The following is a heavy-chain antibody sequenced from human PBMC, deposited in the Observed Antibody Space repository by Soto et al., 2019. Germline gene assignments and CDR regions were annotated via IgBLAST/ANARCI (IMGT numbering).Heavy chain of an antibody. CDR1: VDSVSSNSAA. CDR2: TYYRSKWYN. J-gene: IGHJ4*02. Sequence: PSQTLSLTCAISVDSVSSNSAAWNWIRQSPSRGLEWLGRTYYRSKWYNDYAVSVKSRITINPDTSKNQFSLQLNSVTPEDTAVYYCARGGWLQSPTAFDYWGQGTLVTVSS. CDR3: ARGGWLQSPTAFDY. V-gene: IGHV6-1*01. D-gene: IGHD5-12*01.